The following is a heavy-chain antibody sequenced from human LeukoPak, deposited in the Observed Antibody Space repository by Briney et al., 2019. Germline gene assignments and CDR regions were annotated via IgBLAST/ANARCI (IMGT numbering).Heavy chain of an antibody. J-gene: IGHJ4*02. CDR1: GGSFSGYY. Sequence: ETLSLTCAVYGGSFSGYYRSWIRQPPGKGLEWIGEINHSGSTNYNPSLKSRVTISVDTSKNQFSLKLSSVTAADTAVYYCARGRNIAVAGTHDYWGQGTLVTVSS. CDR3: ARGRNIAVAGTHDY. CDR2: INHSGST. D-gene: IGHD6-19*01. V-gene: IGHV4-34*01.